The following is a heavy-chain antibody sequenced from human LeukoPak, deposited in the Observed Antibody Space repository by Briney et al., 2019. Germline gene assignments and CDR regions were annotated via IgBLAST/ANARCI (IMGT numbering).Heavy chain of an antibody. V-gene: IGHV4-30-4*08. CDR3: ARAIAAAGTRFDP. J-gene: IGHJ5*02. Sequence: SQTLSLTCTVSGGSISRGDYYWSWIRQPPGKGLEWIGYIYYSGSTYYNPSLKSRVTISVDTSKNQFSLKLSSVTAADTAVYYCARAIAAAGTRFDPWGQGTLVTVSS. D-gene: IGHD6-13*01. CDR2: IYYSGST. CDR1: GGSISRGDYY.